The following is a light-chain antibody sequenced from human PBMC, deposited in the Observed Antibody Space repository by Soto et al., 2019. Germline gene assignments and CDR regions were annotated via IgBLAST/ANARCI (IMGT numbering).Light chain of an antibody. CDR2: GAS. V-gene: IGKV3-20*01. J-gene: IGKJ1*01. Sequence: EIVLTQSPGTLSLSPGEGATLSCRASQSVSSSYLAWYQQKPGQAPRPLIYGASSRAIGIPDRFSGSGSGTDFTLTISRRGPEDFAVYYCQQYGSSPWTFGQGTKVEIK. CDR3: QQYGSSPWT. CDR1: QSVSSSY.